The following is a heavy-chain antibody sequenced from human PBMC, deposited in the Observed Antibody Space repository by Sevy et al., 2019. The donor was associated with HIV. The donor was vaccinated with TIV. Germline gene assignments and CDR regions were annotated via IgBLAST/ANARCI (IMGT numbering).Heavy chain of an antibody. V-gene: IGHV3-30*04. CDR2: IWDDGSDK. Sequence: GESLSLSCAASGFTFSSYVMHWVRQPPGKGLEWVALIWDDGSDKYYADSVKGRFTISRDNSKNMLYLQMNSLRPEDTAVYYCARDLVGATSDWGQGTLVTVSS. D-gene: IGHD1-26*01. J-gene: IGHJ4*02. CDR3: ARDLVGATSD. CDR1: GFTFSSYV.